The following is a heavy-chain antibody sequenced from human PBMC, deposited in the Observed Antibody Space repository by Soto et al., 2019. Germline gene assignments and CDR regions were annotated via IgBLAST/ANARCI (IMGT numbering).Heavy chain of an antibody. CDR1: GGSFSGYY. J-gene: IGHJ3*02. CDR3: AGGGSSWYGAFDI. Sequence: QVQLQQWGAGLLKPSETLSLTCAVYGGSFSGYYWTWIRQPPGKGLEWIGEINHSSGSTSYNPSLKSRVTISIDTSKKQFSLMLRSLSAADTAVYYCAGGGSSWYGAFDIWGQGTMVPVSS. CDR2: INHSSGST. D-gene: IGHD6-13*01. V-gene: IGHV4-34*01.